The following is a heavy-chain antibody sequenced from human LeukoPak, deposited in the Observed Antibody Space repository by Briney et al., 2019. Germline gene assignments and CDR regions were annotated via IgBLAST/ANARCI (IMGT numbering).Heavy chain of an antibody. Sequence: SQTLSLTCTVSGGSISSGDYYWSWIRQPPGKGLEWIGYIYYSGSTYYNPSLKSRVTISVDTSKNQFSLKLSSVTAADTAVYYCASSTNRRYYYDSSGYLSWGQGTLVTVSS. CDR3: ASSTNRRYYYDSSGYLS. V-gene: IGHV4-30-4*01. D-gene: IGHD3-22*01. CDR1: GGSISSGDYY. CDR2: IYYSGST. J-gene: IGHJ4*02.